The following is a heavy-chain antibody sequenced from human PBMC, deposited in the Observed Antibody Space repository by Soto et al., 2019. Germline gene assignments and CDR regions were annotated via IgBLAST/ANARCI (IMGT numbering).Heavy chain of an antibody. Sequence: GESLKISCKTSGYSFTSYWIAWVRQVPGKGLEWMGIIYPDDSDSRYSPSFEGQVTISVDKSITTAYLQWNSLKASDTAIYYCARRGKEFTRSFGFDPWGQGTLVNVSS. CDR2: IYPDDSDS. D-gene: IGHD3-16*01. J-gene: IGHJ5*02. CDR1: GYSFTSYW. V-gene: IGHV5-51*01. CDR3: ARRGKEFTRSFGFDP.